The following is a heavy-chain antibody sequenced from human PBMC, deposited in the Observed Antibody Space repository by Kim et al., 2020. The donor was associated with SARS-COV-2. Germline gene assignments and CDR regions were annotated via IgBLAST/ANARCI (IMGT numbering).Heavy chain of an antibody. Sequence: SETLSLTCTVSGGSISSGDYYWSWIRQRPGKGLEWIGFIYYTGSTYYNPSLKSRVIISVDTSKNQFSLKLTSVTAADTAVYYCARGTKAADVWFGDYRADFEYWGQGTLVTVSS. D-gene: IGHD3-10*01. V-gene: IGHV4-31*03. CDR1: GGSISSGDYY. J-gene: IGHJ4*02. CDR2: IYYTGST. CDR3: ARGTKAADVWFGDYRADFEY.